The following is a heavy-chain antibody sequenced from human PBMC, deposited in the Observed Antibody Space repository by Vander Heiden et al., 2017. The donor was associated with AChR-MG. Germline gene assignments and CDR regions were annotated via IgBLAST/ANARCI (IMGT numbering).Heavy chain of an antibody. V-gene: IGHV1-69*04. CDR3: AREVLTFYYGSGSYPMDV. CDR1: AGTFRSYA. D-gene: IGHD3-10*01. J-gene: IGHJ6*02. Sequence: QVHLLQSGAEVKKPGSSVMVSCKASAGTFRSYAISWVRQAPGQGLEWMGRIIPILGIANYAQKFQGRVTITADKSTSTAYMELSSLRSEDTAVYYCAREVLTFYYGSGSYPMDVWGQGTTVTVSS. CDR2: IIPILGIA.